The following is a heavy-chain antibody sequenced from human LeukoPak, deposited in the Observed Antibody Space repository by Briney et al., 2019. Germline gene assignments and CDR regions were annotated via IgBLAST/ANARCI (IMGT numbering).Heavy chain of an antibody. J-gene: IGHJ4*02. CDR1: GGPISSYY. D-gene: IGHD1-26*01. CDR3: ARGGPLDSTVGY. V-gene: IGHV4-59*01. Sequence: PSETLSLTCTVSGGPISSYYWSWVRQPPGKGLEWMGYVYSSGSTSYNPSLKRRVTLSVDTSKNQFSLKLSSVAAADTAVYYCARGGPLDSTVGYWGQGTLVTVSS. CDR2: VYSSGST.